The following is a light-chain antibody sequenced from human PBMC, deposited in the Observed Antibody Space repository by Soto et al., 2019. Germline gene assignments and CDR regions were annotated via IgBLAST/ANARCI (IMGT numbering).Light chain of an antibody. CDR2: GAS. CDR1: QSITNNY. CDR3: QQYRTSPIT. J-gene: IGKJ5*01. Sequence: ETVLTQSPGTLSLSPGERATLSCRASQSITNNYLAWYQQKPGQAPRLLIYGASTRVTGIPDRFSGSGSGTDFTLTITRLEPEDFPVSYGQQYRTSPITFGQGTRLEIK. V-gene: IGKV3-20*01.